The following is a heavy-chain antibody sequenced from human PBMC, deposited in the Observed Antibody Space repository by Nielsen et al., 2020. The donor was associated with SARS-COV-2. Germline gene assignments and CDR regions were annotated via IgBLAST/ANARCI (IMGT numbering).Heavy chain of an antibody. CDR2: ISGSGGAT. V-gene: IGHV3-23*01. CDR3: ANSPLPPAWSDY. CDR1: GFAFRTYA. J-gene: IGHJ4*02. Sequence: GGSLRLSCAASGFAFRTYAMRWVRQAPGKGLEWVSSISGSGGATYYADSVKGRFTISRDNSKNSLFLQMNTLRVEDTAVYYCANSPLPPAWSDYWGQGTLVTVSS. D-gene: IGHD2-15*01.